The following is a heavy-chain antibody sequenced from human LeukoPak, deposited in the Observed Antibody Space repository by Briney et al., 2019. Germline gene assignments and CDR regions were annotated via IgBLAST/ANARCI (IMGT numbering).Heavy chain of an antibody. V-gene: IGHV1-2*02. J-gene: IGHJ5*02. CDR3: ARSPVVVPAAARGYNWFGP. Sequence: GASVRVSCKASGHTFTGYYMHWVRQAPGQGLEWMGWINTKVGGTNYAQKFQGRVTMNRDTSISTAYMELSRLRSDDTAVYYCARSPVVVPAAARGYNWFGPWGQGTLVAVSS. CDR1: GHTFTGYY. CDR2: INTKVGGT. D-gene: IGHD2-2*01.